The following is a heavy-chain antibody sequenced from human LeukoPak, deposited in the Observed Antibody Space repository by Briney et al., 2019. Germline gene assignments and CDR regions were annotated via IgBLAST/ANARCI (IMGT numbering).Heavy chain of an antibody. J-gene: IGHJ4*02. Sequence: ASVKVSCKASGYTFASYGISWVRQAPGQGLEWMGWISAYNGNTNYAQKLQGRVTMTTDTSTSTAYMELRSLRSDDTAVYYCARGGAFNPSHIVVVTAADFDYWGQGTLVTVSS. CDR2: ISAYNGNT. CDR1: GYTFASYG. D-gene: IGHD2-21*02. CDR3: ARGGAFNPSHIVVVTAADFDY. V-gene: IGHV1-18*01.